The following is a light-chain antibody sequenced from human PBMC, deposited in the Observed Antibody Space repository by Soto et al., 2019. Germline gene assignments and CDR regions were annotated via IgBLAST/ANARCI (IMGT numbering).Light chain of an antibody. CDR1: SSDVGGYNY. CDR3: SSYTDNSTLV. CDR2: EVS. Sequence: QSVLTQPASVSGSPGQSITICCTGTSSDVGGYNYVSWYQQHPDKAPKLILYEVSNRPSGVSNRFSGSKSGNTASLTISGLHTEDGADYYCSSYTDNSTLVFGTGTKVTVL. V-gene: IGLV2-14*01. J-gene: IGLJ1*01.